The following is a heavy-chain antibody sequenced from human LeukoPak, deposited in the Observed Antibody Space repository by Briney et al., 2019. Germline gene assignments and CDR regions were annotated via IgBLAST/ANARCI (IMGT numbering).Heavy chain of an antibody. V-gene: IGHV4-34*01. J-gene: IGHJ4*02. Sequence: PSETLSLTCAVYGGSFSGYYWSWIRQPPGKGLEWIGEINHSGSTNYNPSLKSRVTISVDTSKNQFSLKLSSVTAAGTAVYYCARGYYSFDYWGQGTLVTVSS. CDR2: INHSGST. CDR3: ARGYYSFDY. CDR1: GGSFSGYY. D-gene: IGHD3-10*01.